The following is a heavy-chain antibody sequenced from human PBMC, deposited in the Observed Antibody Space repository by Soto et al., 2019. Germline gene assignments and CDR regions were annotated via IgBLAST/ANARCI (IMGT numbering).Heavy chain of an antibody. CDR3: ARSSVTRHLGGYFYYYGMDV. CDR1: GGTFSSYT. Sequence: GASVKVSCKASGGTFSSYTISWVRQAPGQGLEWMGRIIPILGIANYAQKFQGRVTITADKSTSTAYMELSSLRSEDTAVYYCARSSVTRHLGGYFYYYGMDVWGQGTTVTVSS. D-gene: IGHD4-17*01. J-gene: IGHJ6*02. CDR2: IIPILGIA. V-gene: IGHV1-69*02.